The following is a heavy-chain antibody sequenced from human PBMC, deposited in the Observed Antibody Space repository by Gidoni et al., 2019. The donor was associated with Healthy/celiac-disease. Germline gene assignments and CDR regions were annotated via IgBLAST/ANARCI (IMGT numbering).Heavy chain of an antibody. D-gene: IGHD1-1*01. Sequence: EVQLLESGGGLVQPGGSRRLSCAASGFAFSRYAISWVRPAPGKGLEWVSAISSSGGSTYYADSVKGRFTISRDNSKNTLYLQMNSLRAEDTAVYYCARWAGGNAGVDFDYWGQGTLVTVSS. V-gene: IGHV3-23*01. CDR1: GFAFSRYA. J-gene: IGHJ4*02. CDR2: ISSSGGST. CDR3: ARWAGGNAGVDFDY.